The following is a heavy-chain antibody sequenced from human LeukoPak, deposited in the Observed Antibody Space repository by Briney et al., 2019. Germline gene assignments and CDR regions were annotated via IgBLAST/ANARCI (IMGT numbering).Heavy chain of an antibody. Sequence: PGGSLRLSCAASVFTFSSYWMHWVRQAPGKGLVWVSRIKSDGSTNYADSVKGRFTISRDNAKNTVSLQMNSLRTEDTGVYYCARAPSEIGGYYPEYFRHWGQGTLVTVSP. CDR3: ARAPSEIGGYYPEYFRH. J-gene: IGHJ1*01. V-gene: IGHV3-74*01. CDR1: VFTFSSYW. D-gene: IGHD3-22*01. CDR2: IKSDGST.